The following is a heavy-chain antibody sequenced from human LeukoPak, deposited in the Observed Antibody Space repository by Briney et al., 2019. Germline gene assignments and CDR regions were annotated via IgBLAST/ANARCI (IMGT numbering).Heavy chain of an antibody. CDR1: GFTFSSYD. V-gene: IGHV3-13*01. CDR2: IGTAGDT. Sequence: GGSLRLSCAASGFTFSSYDMHWVRQATGKGLEWVSAIGTAGDTYYPGSVKGRFTISRENAKNSLYLQMNSLRAGDTAVYYCARADRYSGSYFRNYYYYGMDVWGQGTTVTVSS. D-gene: IGHD1-26*01. J-gene: IGHJ6*02. CDR3: ARADRYSGSYFRNYYYYGMDV.